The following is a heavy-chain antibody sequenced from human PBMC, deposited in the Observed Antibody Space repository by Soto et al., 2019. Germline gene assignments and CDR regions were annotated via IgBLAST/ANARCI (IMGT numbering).Heavy chain of an antibody. CDR2: IYHSGST. V-gene: IGHV4-4*02. CDR3: ASPGYSSSSGDYYYYMDV. D-gene: IGHD6-6*01. Sequence: SETLSLTCAVSGGSISSSNWWSWVRQPPGKGLEWIGEIYHSGSTNYNPSLKSRVTISVDKSKNQFSLKLSSVTAADTAVYYCASPGYSSSSGDYYYYMDVWGKGTTVTVSS. J-gene: IGHJ6*03. CDR1: GGSISSSNW.